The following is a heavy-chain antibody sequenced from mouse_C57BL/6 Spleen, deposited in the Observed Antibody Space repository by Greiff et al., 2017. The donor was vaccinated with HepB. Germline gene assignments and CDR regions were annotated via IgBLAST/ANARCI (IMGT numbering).Heavy chain of an antibody. J-gene: IGHJ3*01. CDR3: ARRGSSYGFAY. CDR1: GYTFTSYW. V-gene: IGHV1-55*01. D-gene: IGHD1-1*01. CDR2: IYPGSGST. Sequence: QVQLKESGAELVKPGASVKMSCKASGYTFTSYWITWVKQRPGQGLEWIGYIYPGSGSTNYNEKFKSKATLTVDTSSSTAYMQLSSLTSEDSAVYYCARRGSSYGFAYWGQGTLVTVSA.